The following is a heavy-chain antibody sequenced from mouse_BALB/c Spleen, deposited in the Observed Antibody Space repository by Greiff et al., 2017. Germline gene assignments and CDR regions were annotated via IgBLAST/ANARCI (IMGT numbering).Heavy chain of an antibody. V-gene: IGHV1-14*01. J-gene: IGHJ3*01. CDR1: GYTFTSYV. CDR3: ARGGKGAWFAY. Sequence: VQLKQSGPELVKPGASVKMSCKASGYTFTSYVMHWVKQTPGQGLEWIGYINPYNDGTKYNEKFKGKATLTSDKSSSTAYMELSSLTSEDSAVYYCARGGKGAWFAYWGQGTLVTVSA. CDR2: INPYNDGT.